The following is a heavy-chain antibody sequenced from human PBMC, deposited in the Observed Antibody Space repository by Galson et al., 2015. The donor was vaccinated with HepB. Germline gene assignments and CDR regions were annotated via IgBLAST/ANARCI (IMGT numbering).Heavy chain of an antibody. J-gene: IGHJ3*01. CDR2: IEEDGSEK. CDR1: GFTFSSYS. CDR3: AREYRSSGDVFDF. V-gene: IGHV3-7*01. D-gene: IGHD6-6*01. Sequence: SLRLSCAASGFTFSSYSMSWVRQGPGQGLEWVANIEEDGSEKYYVDSVKGRFTISRDNAKNSLNLQMNSLRAEDTAVYYCAREYRSSGDVFDFWGQGTMVSVSS.